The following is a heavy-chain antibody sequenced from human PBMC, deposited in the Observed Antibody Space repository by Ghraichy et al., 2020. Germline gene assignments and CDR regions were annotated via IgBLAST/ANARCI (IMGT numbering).Heavy chain of an antibody. D-gene: IGHD3-10*01. J-gene: IGHJ4*02. CDR3: AREADFYASGAFHHSFDY. CDR2: IYTTGRT. CDR1: GGSISIYY. V-gene: IGHV4-4*07. Sequence: SQTLSLTCTVSGGSISIYYWTWIRQPAGKGLEWIGRIYTTGRTDYNPSLKSRVTMSVDTSKNQFSLKLSSVTTADTAVYYCAREADFYASGAFHHSFDYWGQGTLVTVSS.